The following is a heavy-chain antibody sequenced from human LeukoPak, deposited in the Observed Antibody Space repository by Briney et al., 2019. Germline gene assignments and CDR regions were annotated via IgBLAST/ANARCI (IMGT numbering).Heavy chain of an antibody. CDR3: AKDRNYYGMDV. CDR2: ISWNSGSI. CDR1: GFTFDDYA. J-gene: IGHJ6*02. V-gene: IGHV3-9*01. Sequence: PGGSLRLSCAASGFTFDDYAMHWVRQAPGKGLEWVSGISWNSGSIGYADSVKGRFTISRDNAKNSLYLQTNSLRAEDTALYYCAKDRNYYGMDVWGQGTTVTVSS.